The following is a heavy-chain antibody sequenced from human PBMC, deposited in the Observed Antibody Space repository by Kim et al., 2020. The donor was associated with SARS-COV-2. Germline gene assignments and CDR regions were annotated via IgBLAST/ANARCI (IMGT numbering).Heavy chain of an antibody. D-gene: IGHD3-16*01. J-gene: IGHJ6*02. CDR3: AKDGGDWGFPHGMDV. CDR1: GDRVSSSTIA. Sequence: SQTLSLTCVISGDRVSSSTIAWSWIRQSPSRGLEWLGRTLYRSKWYSEYAVSVRSRIIINADSSRNQFSLQLNSVTPEDTAVYYCAKDGGDWGFPHGMDVWGQGTTVTVSS. V-gene: IGHV6-1*01. CDR2: TLYRSKWYS.